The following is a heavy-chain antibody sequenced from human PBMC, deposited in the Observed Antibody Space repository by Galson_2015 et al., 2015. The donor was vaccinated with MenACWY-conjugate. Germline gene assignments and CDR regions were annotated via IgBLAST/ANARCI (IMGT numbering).Heavy chain of an antibody. CDR2: INSDGSST. CDR3: AKDWSVPYSTISYYFYMDV. CDR1: GFTFSSSW. D-gene: IGHD6-13*01. Sequence: SLRLSCAASGFTFSSSWMHWVRQAPGKGLVWVSRINSDGSSTSYADSVKGRFTISRDNAKNTLYLQMNSLRADDTAVYYCAKDWSVPYSTISYYFYMDVWGKGTTVTVSS. J-gene: IGHJ6*03. V-gene: IGHV3-74*01.